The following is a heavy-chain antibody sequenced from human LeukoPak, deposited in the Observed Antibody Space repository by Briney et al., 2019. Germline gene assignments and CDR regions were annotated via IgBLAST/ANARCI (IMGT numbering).Heavy chain of an antibody. CDR1: GFTFSNYA. J-gene: IGHJ5*02. D-gene: IGHD6-13*01. V-gene: IGHV3-23*01. CDR3: ARAYHSSWYLNWFDP. CDR2: INDSGGST. Sequence: GGSLRLSCAASGFTFSNYAMSWVRQAPGKGLEWVSAINDSGGSTYYADSVKGRFTISRDNSKNTLYLQMNSLRAEDTAIYYCARAYHSSWYLNWFDPWGQGTLVTVSS.